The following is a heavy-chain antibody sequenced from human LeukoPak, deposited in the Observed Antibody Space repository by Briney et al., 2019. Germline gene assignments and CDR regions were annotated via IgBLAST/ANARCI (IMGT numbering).Heavy chain of an antibody. CDR3: ARAGDGFDI. J-gene: IGHJ3*02. CDR2: INGDGRIT. Sequence: GGSLRLSCAASGFSFSRYRIHWVPQAPGKGLVCISRINGDGRITIYADSVRGRFHLSRDNAKNTVYLQMNSLRAEDTAVYSCARAGDGFDIWGRGTMVTVSS. CDR1: GFSFSRYR. V-gene: IGHV3-74*01.